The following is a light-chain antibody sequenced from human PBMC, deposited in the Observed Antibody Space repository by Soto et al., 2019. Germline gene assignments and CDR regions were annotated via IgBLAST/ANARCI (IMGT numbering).Light chain of an antibody. J-gene: IGLJ1*01. Sequence: QSALTQPASVSGSPGQSITISCTGTSSDTAGYNYVSWYQQHPGKAPKLMIYEVSNRPSGVSNRFSGSKSGITASLTISGLQTEDEADYYCISYTNRQSYVFGTGTKLTVL. CDR1: SSDTAGYNY. CDR2: EVS. CDR3: ISYTNRQSYV. V-gene: IGLV2-14*01.